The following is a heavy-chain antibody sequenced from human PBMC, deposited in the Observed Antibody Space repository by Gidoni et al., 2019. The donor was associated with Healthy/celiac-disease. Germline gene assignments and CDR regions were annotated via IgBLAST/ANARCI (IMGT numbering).Heavy chain of an antibody. CDR1: GFTFSSYG. D-gene: IGHD2-15*01. J-gene: IGHJ3*02. Sequence: QVQLVESGGGVVQPGRSLRLSCAASGFTFSSYGMHWVRQAPGKGLEWVAVIWYDGSNKYYADAVKGRFTISRDNSKNTLYLQMNSLRAEDTAVYYCARGKVSYGGQLPTDAFDIWGQGTMVTVSS. CDR2: IWYDGSNK. V-gene: IGHV3-33*01. CDR3: ARGKVSYGGQLPTDAFDI.